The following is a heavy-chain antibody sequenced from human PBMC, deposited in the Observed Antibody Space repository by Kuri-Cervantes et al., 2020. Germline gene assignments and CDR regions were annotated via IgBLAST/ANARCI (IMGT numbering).Heavy chain of an antibody. D-gene: IGHD3-10*01. J-gene: IGHJ3*02. CDR3: ARDSDLDAFDI. Sequence: GESLKISCAASGFTFSNYAMHWVRQAPGKGLVWVSRINSDGSSTSYADSVKGRFTISRDNAKNTLYLQMNSLRAEDTAVYYCARDSDLDAFDIWGQGTMVTVSS. V-gene: IGHV3-74*01. CDR1: GFTFSNYA. CDR2: INSDGSST.